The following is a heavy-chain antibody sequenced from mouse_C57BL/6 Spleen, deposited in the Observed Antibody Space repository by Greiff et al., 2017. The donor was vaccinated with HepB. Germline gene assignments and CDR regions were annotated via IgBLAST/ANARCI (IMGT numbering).Heavy chain of an antibody. V-gene: IGHV1-55*01. J-gene: IGHJ1*03. Sequence: QVQLQQPGAELVKPGASVKMSCKASGYTFTSYWITWVKQRPGQGLEWIGDIYPGSGSTNYNEKFKSKATLTVDTSYSTAYMQLSSLTSEDSAFYYCARSPYYGSSPYWYFDVWGTGTTVTVSS. CDR2: IYPGSGST. CDR1: GYTFTSYW. CDR3: ARSPYYGSSPYWYFDV. D-gene: IGHD1-1*01.